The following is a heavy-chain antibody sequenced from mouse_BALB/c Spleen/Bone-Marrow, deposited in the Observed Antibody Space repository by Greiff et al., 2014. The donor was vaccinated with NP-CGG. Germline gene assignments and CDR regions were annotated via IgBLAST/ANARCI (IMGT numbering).Heavy chain of an antibody. J-gene: IGHJ3*01. V-gene: IGHV1-77*01. CDR1: GYTFTDYY. CDR3: ARGGYYRYDGFAY. D-gene: IGHD2-14*01. Sequence: VQLQQSGAELARPGASVKLSCKASGYTFTDYYINWVRRRTGQGLEWIGEIYPGNGNTYYNGKFKGKATLTADKYSSTAYMQLSSLTSEDSAVYFCARGGYYRYDGFAYWGQGTLVTVSA. CDR2: IYPGNGNT.